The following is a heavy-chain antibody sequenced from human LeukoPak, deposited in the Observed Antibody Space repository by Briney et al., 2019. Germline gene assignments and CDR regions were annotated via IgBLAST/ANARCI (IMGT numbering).Heavy chain of an antibody. D-gene: IGHD3-10*01. J-gene: IGHJ6*03. V-gene: IGHV4-34*01. CDR3: ARLPTPYYYGSGHYYMDV. Sequence: SETLSLTCAVYGGSFSGYYWSWIRQPPGKGLEWIGEINHSGSTNYNPSLKSRVTISVDTSKNQFSLKLSSVTAADTAVYYCARLPTPYYYGSGHYYMDVWGKGTTVTISS. CDR2: INHSGST. CDR1: GGSFSGYY.